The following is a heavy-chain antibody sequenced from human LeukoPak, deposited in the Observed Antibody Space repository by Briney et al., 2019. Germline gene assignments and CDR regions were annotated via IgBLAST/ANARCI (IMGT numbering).Heavy chain of an antibody. D-gene: IGHD6-19*01. Sequence: SGPALVKPTQTVTLTCTFSGFSLSTSGMCVSWIRQPPGLAVELLARIDWDDDKYYSTSLKTRLTISKDTSKNQMVLTMTNMDPVDTATFYCARIRGSGWHYFDYWGQGTLVTVPS. CDR3: ARIRGSGWHYFDY. CDR1: GFSLSTSGMC. CDR2: IDWDDDK. J-gene: IGHJ4*02. V-gene: IGHV2-70*11.